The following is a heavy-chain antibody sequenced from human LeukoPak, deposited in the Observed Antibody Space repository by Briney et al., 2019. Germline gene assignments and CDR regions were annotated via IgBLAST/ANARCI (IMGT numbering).Heavy chain of an antibody. Sequence: ASVKVSCKTSGYTFTNYGISWVRQAPGQGLEWMGCISCYNGNTNYAQKLKGRVTITTDKSTSTPYMEVRSLRSDDTAVYYCARDRRAQTFYFDSSGYYRGRTISRFDYWGQGTLVTVSS. J-gene: IGHJ4*02. CDR3: ARDRRAQTFYFDSSGYYRGRTISRFDY. D-gene: IGHD3-22*01. CDR2: ISCYNGNT. V-gene: IGHV1-18*01. CDR1: GYTFTNYG.